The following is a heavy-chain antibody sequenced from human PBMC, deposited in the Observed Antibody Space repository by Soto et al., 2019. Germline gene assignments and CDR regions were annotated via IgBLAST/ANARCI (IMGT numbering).Heavy chain of an antibody. CDR1: GYTFTSYG. V-gene: IGHV1-18*01. D-gene: IGHD3-16*01. Sequence: QVQLVQSGAEVKKPGASVKVSCKASGYTFTSYGISWVRQAPGQGLEWMGWINPYNGNTNYAQKPQGRVTMTTDPSTNTAYTELRSLRSDDTAVYYCARDWFGIDYWGQGTLVTVSS. CDR3: ARDWFGIDY. J-gene: IGHJ4*02. CDR2: INPYNGNT.